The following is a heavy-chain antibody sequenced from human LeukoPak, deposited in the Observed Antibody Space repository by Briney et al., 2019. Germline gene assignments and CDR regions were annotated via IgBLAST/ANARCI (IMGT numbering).Heavy chain of an antibody. CDR3: AHSSGPWGVDY. D-gene: IGHD3-22*01. V-gene: IGHV4-59*01. J-gene: IGHJ4*02. CDR1: GGPISSYY. Sequence: PSETLSLTCTVSGGPISSYYWSWIRQPPGKGLEWIGYIYYSGRTNYNPSLKSRVTISVDTSNNQFSLKLSSVTAADTAVYYCAHSSGPWGVDYWGQGTLV. CDR2: IYYSGRT.